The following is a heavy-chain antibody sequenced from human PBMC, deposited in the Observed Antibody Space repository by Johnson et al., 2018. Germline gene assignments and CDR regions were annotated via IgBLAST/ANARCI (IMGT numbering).Heavy chain of an antibody. CDR3: VRQSNRESRVDAFEI. D-gene: IGHD1-14*01. CDR2: INPCGGIT. Sequence: QVQLVQSGAEVRRPGASVTVSCQAFGYTFTKNYLHWVRQAPGPGLEWLGIINPCGGITTYAQKFQGRFTMTRDTSTSTFYMDQSSLRTDDTAVYYVVRQSNRESRVDAFEIWGQGTMVTVS. V-gene: IGHV1-46*01. J-gene: IGHJ3*02. CDR1: GYTFTKNY.